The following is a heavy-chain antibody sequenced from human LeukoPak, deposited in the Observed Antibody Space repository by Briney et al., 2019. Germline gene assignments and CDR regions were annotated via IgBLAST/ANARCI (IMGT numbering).Heavy chain of an antibody. J-gene: IGHJ3*02. CDR2: ISGSGGST. D-gene: IGHD6-13*01. V-gene: IGHV3-23*01. CDR3: ARDVAAGTGAFDI. Sequence: PGGSLRLSCAASGFTFSSYAMSWVRQAPGKGLEWVSAISGSGGSTYYADSVKGRFTISRDNSKNTLYLQMNSLRAEDTAVYYCARDVAAGTGAFDIWGQGTMVTVSS. CDR1: GFTFSSYA.